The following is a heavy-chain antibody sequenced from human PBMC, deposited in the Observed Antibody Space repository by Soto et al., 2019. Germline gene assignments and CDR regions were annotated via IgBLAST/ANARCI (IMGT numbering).Heavy chain of an antibody. D-gene: IGHD1-20*01. V-gene: IGHV4-39*01. Sequence: SETLSLTCTVSGGSILNGGHYWTWIRQHPGKGLEWIGRIFFSGNTHYNPALESRVSVSVDTSKNQFSLKVSGVSAADTAVYYCATSQKGYNWNYFDHWGQGALVTVSS. CDR3: ATSQKGYNWNYFDH. J-gene: IGHJ4*02. CDR2: IFFSGNT. CDR1: GGSILNGGHY.